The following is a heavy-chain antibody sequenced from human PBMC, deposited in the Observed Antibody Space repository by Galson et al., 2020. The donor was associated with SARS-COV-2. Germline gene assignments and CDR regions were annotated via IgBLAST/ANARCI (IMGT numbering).Heavy chain of an antibody. D-gene: IGHD6-19*01. CDR1: GGSISGTSYY. CDR3: ASGPVAGSGE. CDR2: IHSSGST. Sequence: SETLSLTCAVYGGSISGTSYYWSWIRQPAGKGLEWIGRIHSSGSTNYNPSLKSRVTISIDTSKNQFSLRLSSVTAANTAIYYCASGPVAGSGEWGQGTLVTVSS. V-gene: IGHV4-61*02. J-gene: IGHJ4*02.